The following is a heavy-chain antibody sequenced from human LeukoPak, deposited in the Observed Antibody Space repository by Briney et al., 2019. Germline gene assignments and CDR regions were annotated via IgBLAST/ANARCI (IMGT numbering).Heavy chain of an antibody. D-gene: IGHD6-19*01. J-gene: IGHJ4*02. CDR2: IGTAGDT. V-gene: IGHV3-13*01. CDR1: GFTFSSYD. CDR3: SRARQGSGWYDY. Sequence: GGSLRLSCAASGFTFSSYDMSWVRQATGKGLEWVSAIGTAGDTYYPGSVKGRFIISRENAKNSLYLQMNSLRAGDTAVYYCSRARQGSGWYDYWGQGTLVTVSS.